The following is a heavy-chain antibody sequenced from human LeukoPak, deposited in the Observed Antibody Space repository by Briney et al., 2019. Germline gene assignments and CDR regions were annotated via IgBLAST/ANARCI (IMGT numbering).Heavy chain of an antibody. J-gene: IGHJ6*03. Sequence: ASVKVSCKASGYTFTSYYMHWVRQAPGQGLEWMGTINPSGGSTSYAQKFQGRVTMTRDTSTSTVYMELSSLRSEDTAVYYCARAFPDYYDSSGYYPYYYYYMDVWGKGTTVTVSS. CDR1: GYTFTSYY. V-gene: IGHV1-46*01. CDR3: ARAFPDYYDSSGYYPYYYYYMDV. D-gene: IGHD3-22*01. CDR2: INPSGGST.